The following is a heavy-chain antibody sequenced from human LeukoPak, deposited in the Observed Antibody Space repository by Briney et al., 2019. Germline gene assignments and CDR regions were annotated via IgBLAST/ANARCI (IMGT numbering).Heavy chain of an antibody. CDR1: GFTFSSYW. D-gene: IGHD6-19*01. CDR3: ARVPVAGPDYYYYYGMDV. Sequence: PGGSLRLSCAASGFTFSSYWMSWVRQAPGKGLEWVANIKQDGSEKYYVDSVKGRFTISRDNAKNSLYLQMNSLRAEDTAVYYCARVPVAGPDYYYYYGMDVWGQGTTVTVSS. V-gene: IGHV3-7*01. J-gene: IGHJ6*02. CDR2: IKQDGSEK.